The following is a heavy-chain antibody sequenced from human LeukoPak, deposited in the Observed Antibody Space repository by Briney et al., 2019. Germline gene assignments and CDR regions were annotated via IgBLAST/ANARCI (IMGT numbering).Heavy chain of an antibody. Sequence: GGSPRLSCAASGFTFSSYAMTWVRQAPGKGLEWVSDISGSGGSTNYADSVKGRFTISRDNSKNTLYLQMNSLRAEDTAVYYCAKFPSSSTWSYYFDYWGQGTLVTVSS. CDR2: ISGSGGST. CDR1: GFTFSSYA. V-gene: IGHV3-23*01. J-gene: IGHJ4*02. D-gene: IGHD6-13*01. CDR3: AKFPSSSTWSYYFDY.